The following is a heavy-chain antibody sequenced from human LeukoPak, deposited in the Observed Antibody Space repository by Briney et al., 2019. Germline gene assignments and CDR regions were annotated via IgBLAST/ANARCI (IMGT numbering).Heavy chain of an antibody. CDR1: GGSFSGYY. CDR3: ARRGYDFWSAKSPYFDY. Sequence: LETLSLTCAVYGGSFSGYYWSWIRQPPGKGLEWIGEINHSGSTNYDPSLKSRVTISVDTSKNQFSLKLSSVTAADTAVYYCARRGYDFWSAKSPYFDYWGQGTLVTVSS. CDR2: INHSGST. D-gene: IGHD3-3*01. V-gene: IGHV4-34*01. J-gene: IGHJ4*02.